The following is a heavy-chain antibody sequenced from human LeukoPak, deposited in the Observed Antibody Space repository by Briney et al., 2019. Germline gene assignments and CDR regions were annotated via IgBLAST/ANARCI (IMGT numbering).Heavy chain of an antibody. CDR2: FDPEDGET. CDR3: ATDSPYYYGSGSSGAFDI. V-gene: IGHV1-24*01. J-gene: IGHJ3*02. Sequence: GASVKVSCKVSGYTLTELSMHWVRQAPGKGLEWMGGFDPEDGETIYAQKFQGRVTMTEDTSTDTAYMELSSLRSEDTAVYYCATDSPYYYGSGSSGAFDIWGQGTMATVSS. CDR1: GYTLTELS. D-gene: IGHD3-10*01.